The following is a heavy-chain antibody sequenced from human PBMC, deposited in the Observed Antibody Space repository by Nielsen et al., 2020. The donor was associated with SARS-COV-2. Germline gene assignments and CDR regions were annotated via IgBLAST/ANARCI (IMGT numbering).Heavy chain of an antibody. J-gene: IGHJ6*02. V-gene: IGHV1-2*06. CDR1: ADTFTGYY. CDR3: ARYDFWSGYALEMDV. CDR2: INPYSGGT. Sequence: ASVKVSCKTSADTFTGYYIHWVRQAPGQGLEWMGRINPYSGGTNYAQKFQGTVTMTRDASISTVYMELSSLRSEDTAVYYCARYDFWSGYALEMDVWGQGTTVTVSS. D-gene: IGHD3-3*01.